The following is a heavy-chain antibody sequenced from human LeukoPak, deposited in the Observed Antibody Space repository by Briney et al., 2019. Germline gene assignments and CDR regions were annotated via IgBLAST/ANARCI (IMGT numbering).Heavy chain of an antibody. CDR3: ARSPRKDDLWSGYYPNWFDP. Sequence: SETLSLTCAVSGGSISSGGYSWSWIRQPPGKGLEWIGYIYHSGSTYYNPSLKSRVTISVDRSKNQFSLKLSSVTAADTAVYYCARSPRKDDLWSGYYPNWFDPWGQGTLVTVSS. CDR2: IYHSGST. J-gene: IGHJ5*02. D-gene: IGHD3-3*01. CDR1: GGSISSGGYS. V-gene: IGHV4-30-2*01.